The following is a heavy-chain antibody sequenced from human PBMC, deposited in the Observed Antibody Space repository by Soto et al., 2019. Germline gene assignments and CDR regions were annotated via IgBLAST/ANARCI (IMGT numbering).Heavy chain of an antibody. J-gene: IGHJ6*03. D-gene: IGHD2-8*02. Sequence: EVQLVESGGGLVKPGESLRLACAASGFTFSHYSMNWVRQAPGKGLEWVSSMSSTGSFMYYADSVKGRFTISRDSAKGDLYLQINNLRGQDQAFYYGAGGGGITGVDYMDVWGKGTTVIVSS. CDR1: GFTFSHYS. V-gene: IGHV3-21*01. CDR2: MSSTGSFM. CDR3: AGGGGITGVDYMDV.